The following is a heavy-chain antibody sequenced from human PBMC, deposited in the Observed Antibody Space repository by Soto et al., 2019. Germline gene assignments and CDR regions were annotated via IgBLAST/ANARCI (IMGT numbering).Heavy chain of an antibody. CDR2: ITTYNGDT. Sequence: WASVKVSCKASGYSFTGYGINWVRQAPGQGLEWLGRITTYNGDTNYAQNFQGRLTMTTDTSTGTTYMELRSLGSDDTAVYYCARGRGYSLIPVVDDAVDVWGQGTLVTVSS. D-gene: IGHD5-12*01. V-gene: IGHV1-18*04. CDR3: ARGRGYSLIPVVDDAVDV. J-gene: IGHJ3*01. CDR1: GYSFTGYG.